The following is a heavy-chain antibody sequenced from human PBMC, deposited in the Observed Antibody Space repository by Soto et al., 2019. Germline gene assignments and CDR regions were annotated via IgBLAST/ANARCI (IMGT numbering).Heavy chain of an antibody. Sequence: SETLSLTCTVSGGSISSGGYYWSWIRQHTGKGLEWIGYIYYSGSTYYNPSLKSRVTISVETSKNQFCLKLGSVTAADTAVYYCASFAVGGYYYYGMDVWGQGITVTVSS. D-gene: IGHD6-19*01. CDR2: IYYSGST. V-gene: IGHV4-31*03. CDR1: GGSISSGGYY. J-gene: IGHJ6*02. CDR3: ASFAVGGYYYYGMDV.